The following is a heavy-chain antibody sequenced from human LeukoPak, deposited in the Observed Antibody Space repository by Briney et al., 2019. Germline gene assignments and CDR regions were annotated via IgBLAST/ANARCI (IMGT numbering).Heavy chain of an antibody. Sequence: GGSLRLSCAASGFTFSSYEMNWVRQAPGKGLEWVSSISSSSSYIYYADSVKGRFTISRDNAKNSLYLQMNSLRAEDTAVYYCARDRELLLLNAFDIWGQGTMVTVSS. V-gene: IGHV3-21*01. J-gene: IGHJ3*02. CDR3: ARDRELLLLNAFDI. CDR2: ISSSSSYI. D-gene: IGHD1-26*01. CDR1: GFTFSSYE.